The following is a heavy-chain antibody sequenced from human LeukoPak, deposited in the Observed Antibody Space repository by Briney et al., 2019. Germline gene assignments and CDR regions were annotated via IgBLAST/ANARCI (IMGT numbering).Heavy chain of an antibody. D-gene: IGHD6-19*01. J-gene: IGHJ4*02. CDR1: GFSFSSYE. CDR3: ASTRSTSDWYTRGFEY. V-gene: IGHV3-48*03. CDR2: ISSRGSIT. Sequence: AGSLTLSCADSGFSFSSYEMNWVRQAPGKGLERISSISSRGSITFYAVSEKGRFTISRDNARTSLYLQMNSLRAEDTAVYYCASTRSTSDWYTRGFEYWGQGTLVTVSS.